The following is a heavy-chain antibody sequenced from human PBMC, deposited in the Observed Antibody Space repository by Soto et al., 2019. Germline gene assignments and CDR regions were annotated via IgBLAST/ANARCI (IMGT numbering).Heavy chain of an antibody. V-gene: IGHV4-34*01. CDR3: ARGHGFRQWLVLYYYYGMDV. D-gene: IGHD6-19*01. J-gene: IGHJ6*02. CDR1: CGSFRGYY. Sequence: PSETLSLTCAVYCGSFRGYYWSWIRKPPGKGLEWIGEINHSGSTNYNPSLKSRVTISVDTSKNQFSLKLSSVTAADTAVYYCARGHGFRQWLVLYYYYGMDVWGQGTTVTVSS. CDR2: INHSGST.